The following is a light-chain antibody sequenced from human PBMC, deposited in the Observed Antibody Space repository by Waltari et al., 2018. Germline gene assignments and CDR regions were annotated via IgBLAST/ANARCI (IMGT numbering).Light chain of an antibody. Sequence: IVFTQSSGTLSLSPGERATLSCRASQSISSSYLAWFQQKLGQAPRLLIYGASSRATGIPDRFSGSGSGTDFTLTISRLEPEDFAVYYCQHYGGSPPITFGQGTRLE. CDR1: QSISSSY. V-gene: IGKV3-20*01. J-gene: IGKJ5*01. CDR3: QHYGGSPPIT. CDR2: GAS.